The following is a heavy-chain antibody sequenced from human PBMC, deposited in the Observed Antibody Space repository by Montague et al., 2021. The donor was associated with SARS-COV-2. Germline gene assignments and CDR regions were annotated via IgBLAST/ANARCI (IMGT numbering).Heavy chain of an antibody. CDR3: ARTQLQVWPRRWFDT. J-gene: IGHJ5*02. D-gene: IGHD5-18*01. V-gene: IGHV4-39*01. Sequence: SETLSLTCTVSGGSISSSNYYWRWICQPPGKGLDWIMSIDYSGSTYYNPCLKSRVTISVDTSKNQFSLKLSSVTAADTAVYYCARTQLQVWPRRWFDTWGQGTVVTVSS. CDR1: GGSISSSNYY. CDR2: IDYSGST.